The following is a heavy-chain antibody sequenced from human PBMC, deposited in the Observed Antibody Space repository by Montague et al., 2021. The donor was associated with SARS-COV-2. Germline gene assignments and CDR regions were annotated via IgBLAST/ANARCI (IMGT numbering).Heavy chain of an antibody. J-gene: IGHJ6*02. CDR2: MYNSENT. Sequence: SETLSLTCNVAGGSMSGYNWSWIRQPPGKGLQWIGSMYNSENTSYNPSLKSRVTISVDTSKKQFSLRLSSVTAADTAVYFCAKGNNFAGSYYYHLDVWGQGTTVTVSS. V-gene: IGHV4-59*01. CDR3: AKGNNFAGSYYYHLDV. CDR1: GGSMSGYN.